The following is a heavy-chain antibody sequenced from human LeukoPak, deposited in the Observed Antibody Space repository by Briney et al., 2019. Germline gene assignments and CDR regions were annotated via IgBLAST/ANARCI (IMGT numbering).Heavy chain of an antibody. J-gene: IGHJ4*02. CDR3: ARDVSKAGYSSGWYYDY. CDR2: IIPIFGTA. Sequence: ASVKASCKASGGTFSSYAISWVRQAPGQGLEWMGGIIPIFGTANYAQKFQGRVTITADKSTSTAYMELSSLRSEDTAVYYCARDVSKAGYSSGWYYDYWGQGTLVTVSS. V-gene: IGHV1-69*06. D-gene: IGHD6-19*01. CDR1: GGTFSSYA.